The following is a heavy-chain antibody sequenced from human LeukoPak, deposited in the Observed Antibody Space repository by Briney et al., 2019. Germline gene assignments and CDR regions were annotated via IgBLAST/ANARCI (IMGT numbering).Heavy chain of an antibody. V-gene: IGHV3-21*01. D-gene: IGHD4-11*01. Sequence: TGGSLRLSCAASGFTFSNAWMNWVRQAPGKGLEWVSSISSSSSYIYYADSVKGRFTISRDNAKNSLYLQMNSLRAEGTAVYYCARDNGLLDYWGQGTLVTVSS. CDR2: ISSSSSYI. CDR3: ARDNGLLDY. CDR1: GFTFSNAW. J-gene: IGHJ4*02.